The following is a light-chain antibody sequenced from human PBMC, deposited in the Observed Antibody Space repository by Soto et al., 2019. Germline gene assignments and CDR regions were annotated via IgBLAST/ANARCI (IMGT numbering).Light chain of an antibody. CDR1: LSVASHY. CDR2: DAS. CDR3: QQYGSAPWT. V-gene: IGKV3-20*01. J-gene: IGKJ1*01. Sequence: EIVLTQSQGTLPLSPGERATHACRASLSVASHYLAWYQQKPGQAPRLLIYDASGRASGIPDRFNGSGSGTDFTLTITRLEPEDFAVYYCQQYGSAPWTFVQGTKVEIK.